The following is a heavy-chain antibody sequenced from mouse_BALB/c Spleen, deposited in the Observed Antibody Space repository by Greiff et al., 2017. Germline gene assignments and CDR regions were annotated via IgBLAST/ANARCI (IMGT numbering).Heavy chain of an antibody. CDR1: GYTFTSYV. Sequence: VQLKESGPELVKPGASVKMSCKASGYTFTSYVMHWVKQKPGQGLEWIGYINPYNDGTKYNEKFKGKATLTSDKSSSTAYMELSSLTSEDSAVYYCAPHYYGSSYVFDYWGQGTTLTVSS. CDR2: INPYNDGT. D-gene: IGHD1-1*01. CDR3: APHYYGSSYVFDY. J-gene: IGHJ2*01. V-gene: IGHV1-14*01.